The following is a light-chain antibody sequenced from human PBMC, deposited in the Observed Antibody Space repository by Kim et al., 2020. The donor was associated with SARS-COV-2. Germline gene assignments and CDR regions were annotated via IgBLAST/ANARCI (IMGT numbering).Light chain of an antibody. V-gene: IGLV4-69*01. CDR1: SGHSSYA. CDR2: LNSDGSH. CDR3: QTWDTGIRV. Sequence: SVKLTCPLSSGHSSYAIAWHQQQPEKGPRYLMKLNSDGSHSKGDGIPDRFSGSSSGAERYLTISSLQSEDEADYYCQTWDTGIRVFGGGTKLTVL. J-gene: IGLJ2*01.